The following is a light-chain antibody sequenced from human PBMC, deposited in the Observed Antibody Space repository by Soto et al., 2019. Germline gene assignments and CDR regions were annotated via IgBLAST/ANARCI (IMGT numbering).Light chain of an antibody. CDR3: NSYREEHTRCYV. V-gene: IGLV2-14*03. CDR2: DVG. J-gene: IGLJ1*01. Sequence: QSVLTQPASVSGSPGQSITISCTGTHSDIGNYNYVSWYQHLPGKAPKLMIYDVGSRPSGVSSRFSGSKSGNTASLAISGLQAEDEADYYCNSYREEHTRCYVFGTGNKVTVL. CDR1: HSDIGNYNY.